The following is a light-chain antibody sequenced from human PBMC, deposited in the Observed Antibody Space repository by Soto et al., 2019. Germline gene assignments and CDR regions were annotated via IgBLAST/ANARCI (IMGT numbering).Light chain of an antibody. Sequence: EIVLTQYPATLSLSPGERATLSCRASQSVSSYLAWYQQKPGQAPRLLIYDASNRATGIPARFSGSGSGTDVTLTISSLEPEDFAVDYCQQRSNWPTFGQGTKLEIK. J-gene: IGKJ2*01. CDR1: QSVSSY. V-gene: IGKV3-11*01. CDR2: DAS. CDR3: QQRSNWPT.